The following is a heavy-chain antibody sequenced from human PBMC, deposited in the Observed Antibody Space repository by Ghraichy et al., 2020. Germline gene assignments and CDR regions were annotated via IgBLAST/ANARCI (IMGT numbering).Heavy chain of an antibody. V-gene: IGHV4-34*01. CDR2: INHVGRT. CDR3: ARGRRYGGRCYVGGCSYFYYMDV. D-gene: IGHD2-15*01. CDR1: GESFSDYY. Sequence: SETLSLTCAVYGESFSDYYWSWIRQSSGKGLEWMGEINHVGRTNHNPSLKSRVTMSMDPSKNQSYLTLISVTAADTAVYYCARGRRYGGRCYVGGCSYFYYMDVWGKGTTVTVSS. J-gene: IGHJ6*03.